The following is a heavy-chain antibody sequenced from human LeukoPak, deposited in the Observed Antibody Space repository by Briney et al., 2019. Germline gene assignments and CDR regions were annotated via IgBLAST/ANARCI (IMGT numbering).Heavy chain of an antibody. CDR3: ARVRGYGVFDY. J-gene: IGHJ4*02. CDR1: GGSISSGSYY. Sequence: SETLSLTCTVSGGSISSGSYYWSWTRQPAGKGLEWIGRIYTSGSTNYNPSLKSRVTISVDTSKNQCSLKLSSVTAADTAVYYCARVRGYGVFDYWGQGTLVTVSS. D-gene: IGHD4-17*01. V-gene: IGHV4-61*02. CDR2: IYTSGST.